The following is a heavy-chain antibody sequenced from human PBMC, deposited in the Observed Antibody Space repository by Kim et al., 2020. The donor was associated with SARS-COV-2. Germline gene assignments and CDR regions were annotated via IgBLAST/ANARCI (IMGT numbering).Heavy chain of an antibody. CDR1: GGTFSSYA. J-gene: IGHJ6*02. Sequence: SVKVSCKASGGTFSSYAISWVRQAPGQGLEWMGGIIPIFGTANYAQKFQGRVTITADESTSTAYMELSSLRSEDTAVYYCAKSGGSSGYRYVSLYYYGMDVWGQGTTVTVSS. V-gene: IGHV1-69*13. D-gene: IGHD3-22*01. CDR2: IIPIFGTA. CDR3: AKSGGSSGYRYVSLYYYGMDV.